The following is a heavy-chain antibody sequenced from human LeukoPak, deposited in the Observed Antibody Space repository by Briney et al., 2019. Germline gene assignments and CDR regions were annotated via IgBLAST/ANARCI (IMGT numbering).Heavy chain of an antibody. J-gene: IGHJ4*02. D-gene: IGHD1-26*01. CDR1: GFTFNAFG. Sequence: GGSLRLSCVASGFTFNAFGMHWVRQAPGKGLEWGAFIRYDGNDKYYSGSVEGRFTISRDNPKNTIYLQMNSLRVEDTSFYYCVKRGATVRRTYFFDSWGQGALVTVSS. V-gene: IGHV3-30*02. CDR3: VKRGATVRRTYFFDS. CDR2: IRYDGNDK.